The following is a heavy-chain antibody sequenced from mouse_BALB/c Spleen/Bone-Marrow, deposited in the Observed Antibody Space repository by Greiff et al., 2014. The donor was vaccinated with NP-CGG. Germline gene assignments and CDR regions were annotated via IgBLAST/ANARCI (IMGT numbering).Heavy chain of an antibody. J-gene: IGHJ1*01. V-gene: IGHV3-2*02. CDR1: GYSITSDYA. CDR2: ITYSGIT. CDR3: ARSADWYFDV. Sequence: VQLKQSGPGLVKPSQSLSLTCTVTGYSITSDYAWNWIRQFPGNKLEWMGYITYSGITSYNPSLKSRISITRDTSKNQFFLQLNSVTTEDTATYYRARSADWYFDVWGAGTTVTVSS.